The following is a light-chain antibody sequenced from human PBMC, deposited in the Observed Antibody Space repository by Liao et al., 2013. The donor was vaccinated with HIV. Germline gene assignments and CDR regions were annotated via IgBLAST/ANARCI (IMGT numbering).Light chain of an antibody. V-gene: IGLV3-1*01. CDR2: QDS. J-gene: IGLJ1*01. Sequence: SYEVTQAPSVSVSPGQSATITCSGDKLGDKYVSWYQQKPGQSPVLVIYQDSKRPSGIPERFSGSNSGNTATLTISGTQAMDEADYYCQAWDSSTYVFGTGTKVTVL. CDR1: KLGDKY. CDR3: QAWDSSTYV.